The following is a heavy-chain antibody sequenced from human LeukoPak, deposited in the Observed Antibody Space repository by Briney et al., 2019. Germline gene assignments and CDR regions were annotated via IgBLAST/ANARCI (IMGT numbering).Heavy chain of an antibody. J-gene: IGHJ4*02. CDR2: ISSSSSYI. D-gene: IGHD3-22*01. CDR3: AGEDSSGYYYQGSLDY. CDR1: GFTFSSYT. Sequence: GGSLRLSCAASGFTFSSYTMNWVRQAPGKGLEWVSSISSSSSYIYYADSVKGRFTISRDNAKNSLYLQMNSLRAEDTAVYYCAGEDSSGYYYQGSLDYWGQGTLVTVSS. V-gene: IGHV3-21*01.